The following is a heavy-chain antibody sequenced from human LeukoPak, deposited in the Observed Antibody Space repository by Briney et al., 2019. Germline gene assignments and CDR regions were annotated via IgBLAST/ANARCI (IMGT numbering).Heavy chain of an antibody. CDR1: GGAISSSSYY. D-gene: IGHD1-26*01. V-gene: IGHV4-39*07. Sequence: SETLSLTCTVSGGAISSSSYYCGWIRQPPGKGLEWIGSIYYSGTAYYNPSLKSRVTISVDTSKNQFSLKLSSVTAADTAVYYCATEGANSGSYRGARYFDYWGQGTLVTVSS. CDR3: ATEGANSGSYRGARYFDY. CDR2: IYYSGTA. J-gene: IGHJ4*02.